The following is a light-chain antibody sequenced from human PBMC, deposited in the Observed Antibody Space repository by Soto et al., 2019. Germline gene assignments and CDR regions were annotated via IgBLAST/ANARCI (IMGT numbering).Light chain of an antibody. J-gene: IGKJ1*01. CDR3: LQYGDSLKT. CDR1: EALTGSH. Sequence: ENVLTQSPGTLSLSPGERGTLSCRASEALTGSHLAWYQQKPGQPPRLLISGASSRATGIPDRFIGSGSGTDFTLIITSLEPEDFALYYCLQYGDSLKTFGQGTKVDIK. V-gene: IGKV3-20*01. CDR2: GAS.